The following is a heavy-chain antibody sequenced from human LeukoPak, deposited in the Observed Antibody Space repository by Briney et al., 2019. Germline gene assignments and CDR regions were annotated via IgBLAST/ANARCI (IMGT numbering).Heavy chain of an antibody. CDR1: GGSISSHY. V-gene: IGHV4-59*11. CDR2: VYYSGST. D-gene: IGHD1/OR15-1a*01. Sequence: SETLSLTCTVSGGSISSHYWSWIRQPPGMGLEWIGYVYYSGSTNFNPPLKSRVTISVDTSKNHFSLKLSSVTAADTAVYYCASGTAVSGPFVFDTWGQGTLVTVSS. CDR3: ASGTAVSGPFVFDT. J-gene: IGHJ3*02.